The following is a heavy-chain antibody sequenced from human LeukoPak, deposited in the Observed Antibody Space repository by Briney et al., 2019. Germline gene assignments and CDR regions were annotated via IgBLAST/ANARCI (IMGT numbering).Heavy chain of an antibody. CDR2: IYPGDSDT. D-gene: IGHD2-2*01. CDR1: GYSFTSYW. V-gene: IGHV5-51*01. Sequence: GESLKISCKGSGYSFTSYWIGWVRQMPGEGLEWMGIIYPGDSDTRYSPSFQGQVTISADKSISTAYLQWSSLKASDTAMYYCARGDDIVVVPAAFDYWGQGTLVTVSS. J-gene: IGHJ4*02. CDR3: ARGDDIVVVPAAFDY.